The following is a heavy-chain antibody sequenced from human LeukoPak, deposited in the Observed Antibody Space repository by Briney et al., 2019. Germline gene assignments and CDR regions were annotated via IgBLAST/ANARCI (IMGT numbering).Heavy chain of an antibody. D-gene: IGHD5-18*01. Sequence: QSGGSLRLSCAASGLTFSSHWMHWVRQAPGKGLVWVSHINSDGSITSYADSVKGRFTISRDNAKNTLYLQMNSLRAEDTAVYYCARDAVDTADAVWGQGTTVTVSS. CDR3: ARDAVDTADAV. CDR1: GLTFSSHW. J-gene: IGHJ6*02. CDR2: INSDGSIT. V-gene: IGHV3-74*01.